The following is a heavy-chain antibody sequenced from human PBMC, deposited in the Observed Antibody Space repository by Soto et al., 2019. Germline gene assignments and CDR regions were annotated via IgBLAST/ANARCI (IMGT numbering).Heavy chain of an antibody. CDR3: AKWGNYAVYYYGMDV. V-gene: IGHV3-23*01. CDR2: ISGSGGST. D-gene: IGHD4-4*01. Sequence: GGSLRLSCAASGFTFSSYAMSWVRQAPGKGLEWVSAISGSGGSTYYADSVKGRFTISRDDSKNTLYLQMNSLRAEDTAVYYCAKWGNYAVYYYGMDVWGQGTTVTVSS. CDR1: GFTFSSYA. J-gene: IGHJ6*02.